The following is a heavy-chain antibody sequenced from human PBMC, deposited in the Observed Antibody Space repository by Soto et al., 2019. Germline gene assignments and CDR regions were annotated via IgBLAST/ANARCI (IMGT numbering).Heavy chain of an antibody. CDR1: GDSVSSNSAA. CDR2: TYYRSKWYN. J-gene: IGHJ3*02. Sequence: KQSQTLSLTCAISGDSVSSNSAAWNWIRQSPSRGLEWLGRTYYRSKWYNDYAVSVKSRITINPDTSKNQFSLQLNSVTPEDTAVYYCARVYSRTGDNAFDIWGQGTMVTVSS. CDR3: ARVYSRTGDNAFDI. D-gene: IGHD7-27*01. V-gene: IGHV6-1*01.